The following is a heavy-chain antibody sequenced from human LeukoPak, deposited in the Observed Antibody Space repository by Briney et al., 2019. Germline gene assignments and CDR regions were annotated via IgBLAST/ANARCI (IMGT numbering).Heavy chain of an antibody. Sequence: GGSLRLSCAASGFTFSSYAMHWVRQAPGKGLEYVSAISSNGGSTYYANSVKGRFTTSRDNSKNTLYLQMGSLRAEDMAVYYCARDFPDGKGLFDYWGQGTLVTVSS. CDR1: GFTFSSYA. V-gene: IGHV3-64*01. J-gene: IGHJ4*02. CDR2: ISSNGGST. D-gene: IGHD4-23*01. CDR3: ARDFPDGKGLFDY.